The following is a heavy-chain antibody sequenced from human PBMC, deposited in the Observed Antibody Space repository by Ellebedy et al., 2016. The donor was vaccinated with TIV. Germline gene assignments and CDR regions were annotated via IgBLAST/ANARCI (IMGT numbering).Heavy chain of an antibody. V-gene: IGHV3-23*01. CDR1: GFTFNNYA. CDR2: IAGSGDTT. Sequence: GGSLRLSXAASGFTFNNYAMNWVRQAPGKGLEWVPGIAGSGDTTYYADSVKGRFTISRDNSKNTLYLQMNSLRADDTAVYYCAKDRTYYYDSSGYYYGGRADYYFDYWGQGTLVTVSS. D-gene: IGHD3-22*01. CDR3: AKDRTYYYDSSGYYYGGRADYYFDY. J-gene: IGHJ4*02.